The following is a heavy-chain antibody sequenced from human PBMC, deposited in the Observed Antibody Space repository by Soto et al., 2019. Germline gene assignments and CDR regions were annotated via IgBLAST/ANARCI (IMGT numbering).Heavy chain of an antibody. CDR2: ISSSGTTI. J-gene: IGHJ6*02. CDR3: ASSEGNYYYYGMDV. V-gene: IGHV3-11*01. CDR1: SFRFSEYY. Sequence: GGSLRLSCEASSFRFSEYYMSWDRQAPGKGLEWVSFISSSGTTIYYADSVKGRFTISRDNAKNSLFLQMNSLRVEDTAVYYCASSEGNYYYYGMDVWGQGTTVTVSS.